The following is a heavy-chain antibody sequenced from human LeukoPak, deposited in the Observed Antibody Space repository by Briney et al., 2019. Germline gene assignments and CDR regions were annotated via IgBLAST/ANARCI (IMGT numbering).Heavy chain of an antibody. Sequence: PGGSLRLSCAASGFTFSNYWMSWVRQAPGKGLEWVANIKQDGSEKYYVDSVKGRFTISRDNAKSSLYLQMNSLRAEDTAVYYCARDHLVGMPYSWGQGTLVTVSS. CDR1: GFTFSNYW. CDR2: IKQDGSEK. V-gene: IGHV3-7*01. CDR3: ARDHLVGMPYS. J-gene: IGHJ4*02. D-gene: IGHD1-26*01.